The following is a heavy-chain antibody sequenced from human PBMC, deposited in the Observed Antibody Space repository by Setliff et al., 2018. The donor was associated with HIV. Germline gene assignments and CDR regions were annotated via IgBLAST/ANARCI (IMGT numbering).Heavy chain of an antibody. J-gene: IGHJ6*03. V-gene: IGHV4-31*03. Sequence: SETLSLTCTVSGGSITSSLYYWTWIRQPPGKGLEWIGYFYYSGFTYYNPSLKSRVTISIDTSNNQFSLKLKSVTAADTAVYYCATPVTSRGYYYMDVWGKGTTVTVSS. CDR3: ATPVTSRGYYYMDV. CDR1: GGSITSSLYY. D-gene: IGHD4-17*01. CDR2: FYYSGFT.